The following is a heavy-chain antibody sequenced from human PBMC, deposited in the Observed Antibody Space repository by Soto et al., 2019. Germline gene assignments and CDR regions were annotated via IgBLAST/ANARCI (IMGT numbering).Heavy chain of an antibody. CDR1: GGSISSCGYY. V-gene: IGHV4-31*03. CDR3: AREPDYGDYVVGAFYI. J-gene: IGHJ3*02. D-gene: IGHD4-17*01. CDR2: IYYSGST. Sequence: SETLSLTCTVSGGSISSCGYYWSWIRQHPGKGLEWIGYIYYSGSTYYNPSLKSRVTISVDTSKNQFSLKLSSVTAADTAVYYCAREPDYGDYVVGAFYIWGQGTMVTVSS.